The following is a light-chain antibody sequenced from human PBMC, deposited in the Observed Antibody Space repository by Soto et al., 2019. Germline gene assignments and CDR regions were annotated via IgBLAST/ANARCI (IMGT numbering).Light chain of an antibody. CDR1: QSISSSF. V-gene: IGKV3-20*01. CDR3: QQYVTSPPGT. J-gene: IGKJ1*01. Sequence: EIVLTQSPGILSLSPGERASLSCGASQSISSSFLAWYQQKPGQAPRLLIYGASSRATGIPDRFSGSGSGTDFTLTISRLEPGDFAVYYCQQYVTSPPGTFGQGTKVDIK. CDR2: GAS.